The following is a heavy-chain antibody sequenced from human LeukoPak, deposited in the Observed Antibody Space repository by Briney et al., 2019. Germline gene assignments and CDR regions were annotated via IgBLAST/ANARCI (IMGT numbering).Heavy chain of an antibody. Sequence: SGTLSLTCTVSGGSISSYYWSWIRQPPGKGLEWIGYIYYSGSTNYNPSLKSRVTISVDTSKNQFSLKLSSVTAADTAVYYRARDSIRRGSLYDAFDIWGQGTMVTVSS. CDR3: ARDSIRRGSLYDAFDI. CDR2: IYYSGST. V-gene: IGHV4-59*01. D-gene: IGHD3-10*01. CDR1: GGSISSYY. J-gene: IGHJ3*02.